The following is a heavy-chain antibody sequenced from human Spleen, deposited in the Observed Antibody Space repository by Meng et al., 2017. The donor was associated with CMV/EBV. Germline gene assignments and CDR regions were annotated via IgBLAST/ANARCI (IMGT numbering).Heavy chain of an antibody. CDR1: GFTFSNAY. Sequence: GESLKISCATSGFTFSNAYMSWVRQAPGKGLEWVAVISYDGSNKYYADSVKGRFTISRDNSKNTLYLQMNSLRAEDTAVYYCARDQRITIFGVVTSNYGMDVWGQGTTVTVSS. D-gene: IGHD3-3*01. CDR2: ISYDGSNK. V-gene: IGHV3-30*03. J-gene: IGHJ6*02. CDR3: ARDQRITIFGVVTSNYGMDV.